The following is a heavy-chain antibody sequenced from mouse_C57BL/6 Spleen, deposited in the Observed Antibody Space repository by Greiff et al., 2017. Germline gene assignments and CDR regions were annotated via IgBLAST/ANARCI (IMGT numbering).Heavy chain of an antibody. V-gene: IGHV5-17*01. Sequence: EVMLVESGGGLVKPGGSLKLSCAASGFTFSDYGMHWVRQAPEKGLEWVAYISSGSSTIYYADTVKGRFTISRDNAKNTLFLQMTSLRSEDTAIYYCARKVLRYWYFDVWGTGTTVTVSS. CDR3: ARKVLRYWYFDV. D-gene: IGHD1-1*01. J-gene: IGHJ1*03. CDR1: GFTFSDYG. CDR2: ISSGSSTI.